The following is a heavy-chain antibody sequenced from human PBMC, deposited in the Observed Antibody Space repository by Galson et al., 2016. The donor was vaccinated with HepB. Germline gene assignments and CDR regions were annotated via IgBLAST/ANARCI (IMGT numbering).Heavy chain of an antibody. D-gene: IGHD1/OR15-1a*01. V-gene: IGHV3-15*01. J-gene: IGHJ6*03. CDR3: STGVNKPYHYYMDV. CDR2: IRSKTDGGTT. Sequence: LRLSCAASGFTFTNAWMNWVRQAPGKGLEWVGHIRSKTDGGTTEFAAPVKGRFTISRDDSKDTLHLQMYSPQTDDTAVYYCSTGVNKPYHYYMDVWGKGTPVTVSS. CDR1: GFTFTNAW.